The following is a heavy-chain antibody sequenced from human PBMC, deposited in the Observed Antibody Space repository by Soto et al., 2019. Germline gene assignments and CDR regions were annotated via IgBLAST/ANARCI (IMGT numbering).Heavy chain of an antibody. CDR3: AKWNTVIPGGSYGMDV. J-gene: IGHJ6*02. Sequence: GEPLKISCAASGFTFSSYAMSWVRQAPGKGLGWVADISGSGGSKYYADFVKGRFTISRDNSKNTLYLQMNNLKAEATAVYYCAKWNTVIPGGSYGMDVWGQGTTVTVSS. CDR1: GFTFSSYA. D-gene: IGHD4-17*01. V-gene: IGHV3-23*01. CDR2: ISGSGGSK.